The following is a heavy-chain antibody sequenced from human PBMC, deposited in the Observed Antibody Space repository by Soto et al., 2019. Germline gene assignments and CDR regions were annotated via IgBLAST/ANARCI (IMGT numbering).Heavy chain of an antibody. D-gene: IGHD2-21*02. CDR2: IHHDGST. CDR1: GGSSSSHS. Sequence: SETLSLTCAISGGSSSSHSKSWVRQPPGKGLEWIGEIHHDGSTNYNPSLKSRVTISGDTSKSHFSLELSSVTAADTAVYYCATYDVGTIIQDYWGQGTLVTVSS. V-gene: IGHV4-34*01. CDR3: ATYDVGTIIQDY. J-gene: IGHJ4*02.